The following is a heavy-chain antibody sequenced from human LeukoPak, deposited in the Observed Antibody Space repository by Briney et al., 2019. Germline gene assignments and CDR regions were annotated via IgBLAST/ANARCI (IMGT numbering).Heavy chain of an antibody. J-gene: IGHJ3*02. CDR3: AKDRDVWGSYRPEAFDI. CDR2: ISSSSSYI. CDR1: GFTFSSYS. Sequence: GGSLRLSCAASGFTFSSYSMNWVRQAPGKGLEWVSSISSSSSYIYYADSVKGRFTISRDNSKNTLYLQMNSLRAEDTAVYYCAKDRDVWGSYRPEAFDIWGQGTMVTVSS. D-gene: IGHD3-16*02. V-gene: IGHV3-21*01.